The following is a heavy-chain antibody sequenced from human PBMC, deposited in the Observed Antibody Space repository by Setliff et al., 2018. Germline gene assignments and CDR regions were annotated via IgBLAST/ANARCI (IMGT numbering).Heavy chain of an antibody. J-gene: IGHJ6*03. CDR3: AREQWLDPPGYYYMDV. CDR2: IYIGGSA. V-gene: IGHV4-4*07. D-gene: IGHD6-19*01. Sequence: SETLSLPCTVSGGSISSYYWSWIRQPAGKGLEWIGHIYIGGSANYNPSLESRVTMSIDTSRNQFSLKLNSVTAADMAVYYCAREQWLDPPGYYYMDVWAKGTTVTVSS. CDR1: GGSISSYY.